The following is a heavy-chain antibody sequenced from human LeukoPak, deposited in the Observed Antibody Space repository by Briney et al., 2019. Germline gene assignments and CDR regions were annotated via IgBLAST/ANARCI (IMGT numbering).Heavy chain of an antibody. D-gene: IGHD3-3*01. CDR2: IYYSGST. Sequence: PSETLSLTCTVSGGSISSSSYYWGWIRQPPGEGLEWIGSIYYSGSTYYNPSLKSRVTISVDTSKNQFSLKMSSVTAADTALYYCPRHGEVNTYYYYYYMDVWGKGTTVTVSS. CDR1: GGSISSSSYY. J-gene: IGHJ6*03. CDR3: PRHGEVNTYYYYYYMDV. V-gene: IGHV4-39*01.